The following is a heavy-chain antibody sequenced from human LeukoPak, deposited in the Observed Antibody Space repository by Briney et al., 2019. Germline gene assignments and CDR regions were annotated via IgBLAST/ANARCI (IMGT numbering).Heavy chain of an antibody. CDR1: GFIFSTYD. Sequence: GGSLRLSCAASGFIFSTYDMNWVRQAPGKGLEWVSLITTGSHYIYYADSVRGRFTISRDNAKSSLFLQMNSLRDDDTAVYYCAAMRACSSTTCNPFDICGQGTLVTVSS. CDR3: AAMRACSSTTCNPFDI. J-gene: IGHJ4*02. CDR2: ITTGSHYI. D-gene: IGHD2-2*01. V-gene: IGHV3-21*01.